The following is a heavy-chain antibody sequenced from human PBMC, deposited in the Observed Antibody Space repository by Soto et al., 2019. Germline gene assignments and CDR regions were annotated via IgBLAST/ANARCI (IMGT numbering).Heavy chain of an antibody. Sequence: EVHLVESVGGPVKPGGSLRISCAASGFTFSGAWMSWVRQAPGKGLEWIGRIKSRFDGGRIDYAASVKGRFSISRDDSANTLFLQMNSLKTEDAGVYFCTTSVTGTPRAIDYWGQGTLVTVSS. D-gene: IGHD1-7*01. J-gene: IGHJ4*02. CDR3: TTSVTGTPRAIDY. V-gene: IGHV3-15*01. CDR1: GFTFSGAW. CDR2: IKSRFDGGRI.